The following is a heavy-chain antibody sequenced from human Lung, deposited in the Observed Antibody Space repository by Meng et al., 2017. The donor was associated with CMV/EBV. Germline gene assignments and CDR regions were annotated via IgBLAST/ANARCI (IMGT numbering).Heavy chain of an antibody. D-gene: IGHD3-10*01. Sequence: SLKISCAASGFSFSDNYMDWFRQAPGKGLECVGSIRDKAATYSTEYAASVRGRFTTSRDDSKKSLYLQMNSRKIEDTAVYYCVKDFLGAGDFWGQGTPVTVSS. CDR3: VKDFLGAGDF. J-gene: IGHJ4*02. V-gene: IGHV3-72*01. CDR2: IRDKAATYST. CDR1: GFSFSDNY.